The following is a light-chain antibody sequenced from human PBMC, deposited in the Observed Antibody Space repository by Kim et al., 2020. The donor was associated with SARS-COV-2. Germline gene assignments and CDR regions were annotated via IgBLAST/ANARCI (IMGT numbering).Light chain of an antibody. Sequence: ASLGDRVTITCRASQNIDNYLNWYQQQPGKAPKLLIYAASSLQSGVPSKFSGSGSGTDFTLTISSLQPEDFATYYCQQSYNNPRTFGQGTKVDIK. CDR3: QQSYNNPRT. J-gene: IGKJ1*01. CDR2: AAS. V-gene: IGKV1-39*01. CDR1: QNIDNY.